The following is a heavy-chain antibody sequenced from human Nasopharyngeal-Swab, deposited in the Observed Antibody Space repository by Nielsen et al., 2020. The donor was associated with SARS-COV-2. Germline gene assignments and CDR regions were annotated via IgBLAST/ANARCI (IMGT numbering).Heavy chain of an antibody. V-gene: IGHV3-48*02. CDR3: VREGGTSGRAGYFDY. CDR1: GFIFSDYS. D-gene: IGHD2-2*01. CDR2: ISSSSSTI. J-gene: IGHJ4*02. Sequence: GGSLRLSCAASGFIFSDYSMNWVRQAPGKGLEWVSHISSSSSTIYYADSVEGRFTFYRDNSRNMVHLQMNSLRDEDTAVYYCVREGGTSGRAGYFDYWGRGTLVTVSS.